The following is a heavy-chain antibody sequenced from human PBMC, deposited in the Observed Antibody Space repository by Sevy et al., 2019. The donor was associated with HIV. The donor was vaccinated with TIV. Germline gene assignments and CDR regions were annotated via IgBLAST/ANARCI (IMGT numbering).Heavy chain of an antibody. CDR2: IYTSGST. V-gene: IGHV4-4*07. CDR1: GGSISSYY. J-gene: IGHJ6*02. D-gene: IGHD3-10*01. Sequence: SETLSLTCTVSGGSISSYYWSWIRQPAGKGLEWIGRIYTSGSTNYNPSLKSRVTMSVDTSKNQFSLKLSSVTAADPAVYYCARDPHYGSDRAYGMDVWGQGTTVTVSS. CDR3: ARDPHYGSDRAYGMDV.